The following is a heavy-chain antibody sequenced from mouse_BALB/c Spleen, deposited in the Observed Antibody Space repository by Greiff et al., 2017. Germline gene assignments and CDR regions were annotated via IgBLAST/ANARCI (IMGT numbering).Heavy chain of an antibody. CDR2: INPSNGRT. J-gene: IGHJ1*01. CDR3: ARHWYFDV. Sequence: QVQLQQPGAELVKPGASVKLSCKASGYTFTSYWMHWVKQRPGQGLEWIGEINPSNGRTNYNEKFKSKATLTVDKSSSTAYMQLSSLTSEDSAVYYCARHWYFDVWGAGTTVTVSS. V-gene: IGHV1S81*02. CDR1: GYTFTSYW.